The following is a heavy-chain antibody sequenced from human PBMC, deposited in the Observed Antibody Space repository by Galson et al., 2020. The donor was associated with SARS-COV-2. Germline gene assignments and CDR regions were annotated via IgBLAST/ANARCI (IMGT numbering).Heavy chain of an antibody. CDR2: IYITKST. CDR3: ASHTTPVDWYFDL. D-gene: IGHD4-17*01. Sequence: SETLSLTCTVSGASISSTNYYWSWIRQPAGKGLEYIGRIYITKSTNYNPSLKSRITMSIDTSKNQFSLKLTSVTAADTAVYYCASHTTPVDWYFDLWGRGTLVTISS. J-gene: IGHJ2*01. V-gene: IGHV4-61*02. CDR1: GASISSTNYY.